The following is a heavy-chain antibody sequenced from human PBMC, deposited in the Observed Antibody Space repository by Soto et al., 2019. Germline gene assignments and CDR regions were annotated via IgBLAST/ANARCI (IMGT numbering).Heavy chain of an antibody. CDR1: GFTFSTYT. J-gene: IGHJ5*02. CDR3: TKEHSNYPDNWFDP. Sequence: GGSLRLSCAASGFTFSTYTMNWVRQAPGKGLEWVAGIFPGGSTYYAASVKGRFTISRDNSMNTLYLQMNSLRAEDTAIYYCTKEHSNYPDNWFDPWGLGTLVTVSS. V-gene: IGHV3-23*01. D-gene: IGHD4-4*01. CDR2: IFPGGST.